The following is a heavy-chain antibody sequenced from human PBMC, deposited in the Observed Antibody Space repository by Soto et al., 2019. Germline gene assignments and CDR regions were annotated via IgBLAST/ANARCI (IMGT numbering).Heavy chain of an antibody. CDR2: IIPIFGTE. CDR3: ARCLNYYESSGYYSPSYYFDY. CDR1: GGTFSSYA. V-gene: IGHV1-69*06. Sequence: ASVKVPCKASGGTFSSYAIRWVRQAPVQGLEWMGGIIPIFGTENYAQKFQGRVTITADKSTRTAYMELSSLRSEDTAVYYCARCLNYYESSGYYSPSYYFDYWAQGPLVTVSS. D-gene: IGHD3-22*01. J-gene: IGHJ4*02.